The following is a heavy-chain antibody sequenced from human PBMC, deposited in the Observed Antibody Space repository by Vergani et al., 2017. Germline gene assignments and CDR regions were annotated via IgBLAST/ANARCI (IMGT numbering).Heavy chain of an antibody. Sequence: QVQLVQSGAEVKKPGASVKVSCKASGYTFTGYYMHWVRQAPGQGLEWMGWINPNSGGTNYAQKFQGRVTMTRDTSISTAYMELSRLRSDDTAVYYCARAIALWSGELSPYYDGMDVWGQGTTVTVSS. V-gene: IGHV1-2*02. J-gene: IGHJ6*02. D-gene: IGHD3-10*01. CDR2: INPNSGGT. CDR3: ARAIALWSGELSPYYDGMDV. CDR1: GYTFTGYY.